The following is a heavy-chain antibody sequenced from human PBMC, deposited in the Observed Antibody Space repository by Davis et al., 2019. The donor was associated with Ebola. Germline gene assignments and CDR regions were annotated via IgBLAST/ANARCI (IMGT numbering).Heavy chain of an antibody. CDR3: ARYVAVAGLEMYFQH. Sequence: ASVKVSCKASGYTFTSYGISWVRQAPGQGLEWMGWISAYNGNTNYAQKLQGRVTMTTDTSTSTAYMELRSLRSDDTAVYYCARYVAVAGLEMYFQHWGQGTLVTVSS. V-gene: IGHV1-18*04. CDR2: ISAYNGNT. CDR1: GYTFTSYG. J-gene: IGHJ1*01. D-gene: IGHD6-19*01.